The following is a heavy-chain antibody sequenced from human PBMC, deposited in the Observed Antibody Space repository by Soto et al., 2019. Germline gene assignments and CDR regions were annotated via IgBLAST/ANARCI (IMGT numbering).Heavy chain of an antibody. CDR1: GFTFSSYA. CDR2: ISYDGSNK. V-gene: IGHV3-30-3*01. CDR3: ARDPSFSHIAARFPDV. D-gene: IGHD6-6*01. J-gene: IGHJ6*02. Sequence: QVQLVESGGGVVQPGRSLRLSCAASGFTFSSYAMHWVRQAPGKGLEWVAVISYDGSNKYYEDAVKGRFTISRDNSKNTLYLQMTSLRAEDTAVYYCARDPSFSHIAARFPDVWGQGTTVTVSS.